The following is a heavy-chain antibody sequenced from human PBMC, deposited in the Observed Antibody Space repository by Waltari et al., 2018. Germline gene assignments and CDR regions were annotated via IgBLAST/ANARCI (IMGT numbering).Heavy chain of an antibody. D-gene: IGHD6-13*01. CDR2: IYYTGST. Sequence: QLQESGPGLVEPSETLSLTCVVSDYSVNSRHYWVWIRQPPGKGLEWIASIYYTGSTYYNPSLKSRVTISVDKFKNLFSLKLNYVTAADTAVYYCARDPSQFSSDWYFDIWGLGTMVTVSS. J-gene: IGHJ3*02. V-gene: IGHV4-38-2*02. CDR3: ARDPSQFSSDWYFDI. CDR1: DYSVNSRHY.